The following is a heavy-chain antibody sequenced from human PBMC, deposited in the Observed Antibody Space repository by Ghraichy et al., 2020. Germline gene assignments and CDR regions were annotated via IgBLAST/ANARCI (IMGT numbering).Heavy chain of an antibody. CDR3: ARTIVGAADY. J-gene: IGHJ4*02. V-gene: IGHV4-34*01. CDR1: GGSFSGYY. D-gene: IGHD1-26*01. CDR2: INHSGST. Sequence: SETLCLTCAVYGGSFSGYYWSWIRQPPGKGLEWIGEINHSGSTNYNPSLKSRVTISVDTSKNQFSLKLSSVTAADTAVYYCARTIVGAADYWGQGTLVTVSS.